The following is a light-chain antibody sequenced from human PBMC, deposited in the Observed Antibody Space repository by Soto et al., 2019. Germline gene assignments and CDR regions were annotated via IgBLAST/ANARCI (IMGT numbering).Light chain of an antibody. V-gene: IGKV1-33*01. Sequence: DIQMTQSPSSLSASVGDRVTITCQASQDISNYLNWYQQKPGKAPKLLIYDASNLETGVPSRFSGSGSGTDFTFTISNLQPEDVAMYYCQQYDNLLLTFGGGTKVEIK. J-gene: IGKJ4*01. CDR3: QQYDNLLLT. CDR2: DAS. CDR1: QDISNY.